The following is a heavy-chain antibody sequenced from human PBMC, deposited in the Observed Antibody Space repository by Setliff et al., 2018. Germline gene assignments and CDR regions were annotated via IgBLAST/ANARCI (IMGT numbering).Heavy chain of an antibody. J-gene: IGHJ3*01. CDR3: ARLGSSSWYNDVFDF. D-gene: IGHD6-13*01. Sequence: GESLKISCKGSGYTFSNYWVGWVRQMPGKGLEWMGVIYAGDSDTRYSPSFQGQVTFSTDKSISTAYLQWSTLNASDTAMYYCARLGSSSWYNDVFDFWGPGTMVTVSS. CDR1: GYTFSNYW. CDR2: IYAGDSDT. V-gene: IGHV5-51*01.